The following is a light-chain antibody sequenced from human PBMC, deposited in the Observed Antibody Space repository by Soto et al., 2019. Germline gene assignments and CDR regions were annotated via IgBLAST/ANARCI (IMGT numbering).Light chain of an antibody. CDR2: DAS. J-gene: IGKJ2*01. CDR3: QQYESSLYT. V-gene: IGKV1-5*01. Sequence: DIQMTQSPSTLSASVGDRVTITCRASQTINRWLAWYQQKPGKAPKLLMYDASILESGVPSRFSGSGSETEFTLTISSLQPDDFAAYYCQQYESSLYTFGQGTKLEIK. CDR1: QTINRW.